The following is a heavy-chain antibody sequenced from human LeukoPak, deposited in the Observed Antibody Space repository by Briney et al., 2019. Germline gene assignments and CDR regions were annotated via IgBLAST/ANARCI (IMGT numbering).Heavy chain of an antibody. CDR1: GFTFSSYG. Sequence: SGGSLRLSCAASGFTFSSYGMHWVRQAPGKGLEWVAVISYDGSNKYYADSAKGRFTISRDNSKNTLYLQMNSLRAEDTAVYYCARGGAGVYCSSSSCLNYFDYWGQGTLVTVSS. J-gene: IGHJ4*02. CDR3: ARGGAGVYCSSSSCLNYFDY. D-gene: IGHD2-2*01. V-gene: IGHV3-30*03. CDR2: ISYDGSNK.